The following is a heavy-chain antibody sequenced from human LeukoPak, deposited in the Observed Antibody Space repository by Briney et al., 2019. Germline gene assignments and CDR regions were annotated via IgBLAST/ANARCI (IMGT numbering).Heavy chain of an antibody. CDR3: AKDSGPDY. J-gene: IGHJ4*02. Sequence: GGSLRLSCAASGFTFSSYGMHWVRQAPGKGLEWVAVISYDGSNKYYADSVKGRFTISRDNSKNTLYLQMNSLRAEDTAVYYCAKDSGPDYWGQGTLVTVSS. CDR1: GFTFSSYG. CDR2: ISYDGSNK. D-gene: IGHD1-14*01. V-gene: IGHV3-30*18.